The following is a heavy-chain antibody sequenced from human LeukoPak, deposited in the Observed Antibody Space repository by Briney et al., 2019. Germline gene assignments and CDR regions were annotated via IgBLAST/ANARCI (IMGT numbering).Heavy chain of an antibody. CDR3: ASSWIQLWPTTY. V-gene: IGHV3-74*01. D-gene: IGHD5-18*01. CDR1: GFTFSSYW. CDR2: INSDGSST. Sequence: GGSLRLSCPASGFTFSSYWMHWVRQAPGKGLVWVSRINSDGSSTSYADSVKGRFTISRDNAKNTLYLQMNSLRAEDTAVYYCASSWIQLWPTTYWGQGTLVTVSS. J-gene: IGHJ4*02.